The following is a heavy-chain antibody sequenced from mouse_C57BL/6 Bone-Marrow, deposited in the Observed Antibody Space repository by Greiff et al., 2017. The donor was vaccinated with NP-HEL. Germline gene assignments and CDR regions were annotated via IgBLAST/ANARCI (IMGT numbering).Heavy chain of an antibody. Sequence: EVKVVESGGGLVQPGGSLSLSCAASGFTFTDYYMSWVRQPPGKALEWLGFIRNKANGYTTEYSASVKGRFTISRDNSQSILYLQMNALRAEDSATYYCARTSTDGFAYWGQGTLVTVSA. D-gene: IGHD1-1*01. CDR1: GFTFTDYY. CDR3: ARTSTDGFAY. CDR2: IRNKANGYTT. J-gene: IGHJ3*01. V-gene: IGHV7-3*01.